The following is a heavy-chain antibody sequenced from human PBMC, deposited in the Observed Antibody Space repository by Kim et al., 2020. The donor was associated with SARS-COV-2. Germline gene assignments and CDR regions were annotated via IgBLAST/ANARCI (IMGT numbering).Heavy chain of an antibody. Sequence: AGSVQRRFTIYRDNAKNTLYLQMNSLRSEDTAVYYCARDLTTTVITPGDFWGQGILVTVSS. V-gene: IGHV3-23*01. CDR3: ARDLTTTVITPGDF. J-gene: IGHJ4*02. D-gene: IGHD4-17*01.